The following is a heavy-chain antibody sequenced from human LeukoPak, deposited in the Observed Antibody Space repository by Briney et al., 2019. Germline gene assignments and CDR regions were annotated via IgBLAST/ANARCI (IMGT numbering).Heavy chain of an antibody. Sequence: RDNAKNSLFLQMNSLRAEDTAVYYCAKRWELPGYYFDYWGQGTLVTVSS. D-gene: IGHD1-26*01. CDR3: AKRWELPGYYFDY. V-gene: IGHV3-11*01. J-gene: IGHJ4*02.